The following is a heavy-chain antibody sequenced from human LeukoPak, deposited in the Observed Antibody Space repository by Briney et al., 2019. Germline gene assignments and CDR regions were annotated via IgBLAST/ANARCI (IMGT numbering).Heavy chain of an antibody. CDR3: ARHVYGKGMYV. CDR2: IYSSGGT. V-gene: IGHV4-59*08. CDR1: SDSLSGYY. Sequence: SETLSLTCTVSSDSLSGYYWGWIRQPPGKGLECLGYIYSSGGTAYNPSLKSRLTISIDTSKNQFSLTLTSVTAADTAIYYCARHVYGKGMYVWGKGTTVTVSS. J-gene: IGHJ6*04. D-gene: IGHD4-17*01.